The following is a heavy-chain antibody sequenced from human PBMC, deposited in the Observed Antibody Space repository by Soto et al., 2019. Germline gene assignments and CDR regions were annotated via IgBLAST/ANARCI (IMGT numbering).Heavy chain of an antibody. V-gene: IGHV4-4*02. CDR2: IYHSGST. D-gene: IGHD2-2*01. CDR1: GGSISSSNW. J-gene: IGHJ6*03. Sequence: SETLSLTCAVSGGSISSSNWWSWVRQPPGKGLEWIGEIYHSGSTNYNPSLKSRVTISVDTSKNQLSLKLSSVTAADTAVYYCARSFCSSSCHAVGYMDVWGKGTTVTVSS. CDR3: ARSFCSSSCHAVGYMDV.